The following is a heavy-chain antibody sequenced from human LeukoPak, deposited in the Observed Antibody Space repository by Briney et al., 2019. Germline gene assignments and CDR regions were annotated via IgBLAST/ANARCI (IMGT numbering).Heavy chain of an antibody. D-gene: IGHD4-11*01. CDR2: IYTSGST. CDR3: ARVYSNYEDYYYYYMDV. J-gene: IGHJ6*03. Sequence: SETLSLTCTVSGGSLSRYYWSWIRQPAGKGLEWIGRIYTSGSTNYNPSLKSRVTMSVDTSKNQFSLKLSSVTAADKAVYYCARVYSNYEDYYYYYMDVWGKGTTVTVSS. CDR1: GGSLSRYY. V-gene: IGHV4-4*07.